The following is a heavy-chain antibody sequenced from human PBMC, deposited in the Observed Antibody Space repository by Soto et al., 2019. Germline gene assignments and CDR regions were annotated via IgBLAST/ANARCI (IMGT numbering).Heavy chain of an antibody. V-gene: IGHV6-1*01. J-gene: IGHJ4*02. D-gene: IGHD6-19*01. Sequence: SQTLSLTFAISGDSVSSNSAAWNWIRQSPSRGLEWLGRTYYRSQWYNDYAVSLKSRISINPDTSKNQFSLQLNSATPEDTAVYYCARDDYDSGWDVYWGQGTLVTVSS. CDR2: TYYRSQWYN. CDR3: ARDDYDSGWDVY. CDR1: GDSVSSNSAA.